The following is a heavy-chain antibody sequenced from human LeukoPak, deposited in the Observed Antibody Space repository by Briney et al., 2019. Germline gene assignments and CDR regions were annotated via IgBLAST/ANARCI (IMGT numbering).Heavy chain of an antibody. CDR3: AREDDTGRYMGDDAFDI. J-gene: IGHJ3*02. D-gene: IGHD1-26*01. CDR1: GGTFNSYA. V-gene: IGHV1-69*06. CDR2: IIPMSDTA. Sequence: GASVKVSCKASGGTFNSYAISWVRQAPGQGLEWMGGIIPMSDTANYPQKFRGRLTITADIPTSTVYMELGSLRSEDTAVYYCAREDDTGRYMGDDAFDIWGQGTMVTVSS.